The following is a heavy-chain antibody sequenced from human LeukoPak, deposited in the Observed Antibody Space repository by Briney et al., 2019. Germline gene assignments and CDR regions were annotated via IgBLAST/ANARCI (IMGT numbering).Heavy chain of an antibody. CDR2: IYYSGTT. Sequence: PSETLSLTCTVSGGSISINSYYWGWIRQPPGKGLEWIGHIYYSGTTYYSPSLKSRVTISVDTSKNQFSLKLNSVTAADTAVYYCARSRGGYGDYGSWFDPWGQGILVSVSS. CDR1: GGSISINSYY. D-gene: IGHD4-17*01. CDR3: ARSRGGYGDYGSWFDP. J-gene: IGHJ5*02. V-gene: IGHV4-39*07.